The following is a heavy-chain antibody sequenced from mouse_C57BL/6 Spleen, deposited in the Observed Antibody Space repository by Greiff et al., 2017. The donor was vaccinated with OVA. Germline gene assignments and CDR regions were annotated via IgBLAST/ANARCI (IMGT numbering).Heavy chain of an antibody. D-gene: IGHD1-1*01. J-gene: IGHJ3*01. CDR2: ISSGGSYT. CDR1: GFTFSSYG. CDR3: ARHDYGSGFAY. V-gene: IGHV5-6*01. Sequence: VQLKESGGDLVKPGGSLKLSCAASGFTFSSYGMSWVRQTPDKRLEWVATISSGGSYTYYPDSVKGRFTISRDNAKNTLYLQMSSLKSEDTAMYYCARHDYGSGFAYWGQGTLVTVSA.